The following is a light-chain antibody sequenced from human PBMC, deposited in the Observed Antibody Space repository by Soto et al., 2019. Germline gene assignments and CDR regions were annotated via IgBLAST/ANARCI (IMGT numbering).Light chain of an antibody. CDR1: QGISNY. Sequence: DIQMTQSPSSLSASVGDRVTITCRASQGISNYLAWYQQKPGKVPKLLIYAASTLQSGVPSRFSGSGSGTDFTLTISILQPEDVATYYCQKYNSAPSTTFGQGTRLEIK. CDR3: QKYNSAPSTT. CDR2: AAS. V-gene: IGKV1-27*01. J-gene: IGKJ5*01.